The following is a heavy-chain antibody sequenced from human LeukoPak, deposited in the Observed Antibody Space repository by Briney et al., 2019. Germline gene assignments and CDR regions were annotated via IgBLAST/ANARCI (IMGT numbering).Heavy chain of an antibody. CDR3: VKGHCSSSSCFPNYYYYMDV. Sequence: GWSLRLSCAGSGFIFDEYAMHWVRQAPWKGLDWVSGISWNSASIAYADSVKGRFTISRDNAKNLLFLQMTSLRAADTDLYYCVKGHCSSSSCFPNYYYYMDVWGTGTTVTVSS. D-gene: IGHD2-15*01. CDR2: ISWNSASI. J-gene: IGHJ6*03. CDR1: GFIFDEYA. V-gene: IGHV3-9*01.